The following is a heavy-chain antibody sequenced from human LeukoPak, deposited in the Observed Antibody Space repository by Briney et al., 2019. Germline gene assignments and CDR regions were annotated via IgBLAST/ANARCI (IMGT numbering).Heavy chain of an antibody. V-gene: IGHV3-30*18. J-gene: IGHJ4*02. Sequence: GGSLRLSCAASGLTFSSYGMHWVRQAPGKGLEWVAVISYDGSNKYYADSVKGRFTISRDNSKNTLYLQINSLRAEDTAVYYCAKGYGDFDYWGQGTLVTVSS. CDR3: AKGYGDFDY. D-gene: IGHD4-17*01. CDR1: GLTFSSYG. CDR2: ISYDGSNK.